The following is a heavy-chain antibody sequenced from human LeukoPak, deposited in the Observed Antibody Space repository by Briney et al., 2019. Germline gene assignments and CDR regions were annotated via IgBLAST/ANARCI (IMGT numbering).Heavy chain of an antibody. CDR2: ISGSGGST. V-gene: IGHV3-23*01. J-gene: IGHJ4*02. CDR1: GFTFSNYA. CDR3: AKSIIGTRHTVTTPEDYFDY. Sequence: GGSLRLSCAASGFTFSNYAMSWVRQAPGKGLEWVSAISGSGGSTYYADSVKGRFTISRDNSKNTLYLQMNSLRAEDTAVYYCAKSIIGTRHTVTTPEDYFDYWGQGTLVTVSS. D-gene: IGHD4-11*01.